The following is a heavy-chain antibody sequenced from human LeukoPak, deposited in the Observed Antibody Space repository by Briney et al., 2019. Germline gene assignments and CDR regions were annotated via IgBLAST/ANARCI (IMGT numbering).Heavy chain of an antibody. D-gene: IGHD4-23*01. Sequence: GGSLRLSCAASGFTFSDYGMHWVRQAPGKGLEWVSYISSSGSTIYYADSVKGRFTISRDNAKNSLYLQMNSLRAEDTAVYYCARDYGGSSPFDYWGQGTLVTVSS. CDR1: GFTFSDYG. CDR2: ISSSGSTI. J-gene: IGHJ4*02. V-gene: IGHV3-48*04. CDR3: ARDYGGSSPFDY.